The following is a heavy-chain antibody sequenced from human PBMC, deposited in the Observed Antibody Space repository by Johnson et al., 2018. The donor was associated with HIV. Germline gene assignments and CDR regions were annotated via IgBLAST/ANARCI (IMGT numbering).Heavy chain of an antibody. CDR3: ARVPWSLDAFDI. CDR1: GFTFSSYD. Sequence: MLLVESGGGLVKPGGSLRLSCAASGFTFSSYDMHWVRQATGKGLEWVSAIGTAGDTYYPGSVKGRFTISRENAKNSLYLQMNSLRAGDTAVYYCARVPWSLDAFDIWGQGTMVTVSS. V-gene: IGHV3-13*01. J-gene: IGHJ3*02. CDR2: IGTAGDT. D-gene: IGHD2-15*01.